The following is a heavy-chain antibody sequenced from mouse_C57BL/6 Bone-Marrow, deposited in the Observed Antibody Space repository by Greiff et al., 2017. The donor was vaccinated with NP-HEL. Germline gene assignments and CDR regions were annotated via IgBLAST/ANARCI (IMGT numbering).Heavy chain of an antibody. D-gene: IGHD1-1*02. Sequence: VQLQQSGPELVKPGASVKISCKASGYTFTDYYMNWVKQSHGKSLEWIGDINPNNGGTSYNQKFKGKATLTVDKSSSTAYMELRSLTSEDSAVYYCARSRVGYFDYWGQGTTLTVSS. J-gene: IGHJ2*01. V-gene: IGHV1-26*01. CDR2: INPNNGGT. CDR1: GYTFTDYY. CDR3: ARSRVGYFDY.